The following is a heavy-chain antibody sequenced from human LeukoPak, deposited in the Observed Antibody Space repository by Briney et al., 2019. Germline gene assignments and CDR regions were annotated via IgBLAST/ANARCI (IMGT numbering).Heavy chain of an antibody. D-gene: IGHD2-21*02. CDR2: IYYTGST. CDR1: GGSISSAY. J-gene: IGHJ2*01. Sequence: ASETLSLTCTVSGGSISSAYWTWIRQPPGKGLEWIGYIYYTGSTNYNPSLKSRVTISEYTSNNQLSMKLTSVTTADTAVYYCARVGKVTSYWYFDLWGRGTLVTVSS. V-gene: IGHV4-59*01. CDR3: ARVGKVTSYWYFDL.